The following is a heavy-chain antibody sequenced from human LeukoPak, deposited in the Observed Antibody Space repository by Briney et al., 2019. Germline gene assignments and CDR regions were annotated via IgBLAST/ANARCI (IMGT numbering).Heavy chain of an antibody. CDR1: GGSVSSGSYY. Sequence: PSQTLSLTCTVSGGSVSSGSYYWSWIRQPAGKGLEWIGHIYSSENTNYNPSLKSRVTISVDKSKNQFSLKLSSVTAADTAVYYCARLGYYGSGSFNWFDPWGQGTLVTVSS. CDR3: ARLGYYGSGSFNWFDP. D-gene: IGHD3-10*01. CDR2: IYSSENT. V-gene: IGHV4-61*09. J-gene: IGHJ5*02.